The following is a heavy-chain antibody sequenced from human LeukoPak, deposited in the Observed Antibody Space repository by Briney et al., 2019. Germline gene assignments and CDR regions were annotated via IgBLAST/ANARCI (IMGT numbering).Heavy chain of an antibody. CDR1: GYTFISYY. V-gene: IGHV1-46*01. J-gene: IGHJ4*02. CDR2: INPSGGST. D-gene: IGHD2-2*01. CDR3: ARGGLIVVVPAAPPDFDY. Sequence: ASVKVSCKASGYTFISYYMHWVRQAPGQGLEWMGIINPSGGSTSYAQKFQGRVTMTRDTSTSTVYMELSSLRSEDTAVYYCARGGLIVVVPAAPPDFDYWGQGTLVTVSS.